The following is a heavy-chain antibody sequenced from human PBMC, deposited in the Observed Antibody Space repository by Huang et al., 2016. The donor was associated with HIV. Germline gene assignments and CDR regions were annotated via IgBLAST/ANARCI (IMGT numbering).Heavy chain of an antibody. Sequence: QLKLVESGGGVVQGGESLTLSCVASGFSFRAYGMHWVRQTPGNGWEWVGTISYNAYHKYYKDSWGGRFSISRDNSKKTLNLQMARLRRDDTAVYFCAKDRVMGGTSGPFDLWGQGSSVTIAP. CDR1: GFSFRAYG. CDR2: ISYNAYHK. V-gene: IGHV3-30*18. D-gene: IGHD6-19*01. CDR3: AKDRVMGGTSGPFDL. J-gene: IGHJ5*02.